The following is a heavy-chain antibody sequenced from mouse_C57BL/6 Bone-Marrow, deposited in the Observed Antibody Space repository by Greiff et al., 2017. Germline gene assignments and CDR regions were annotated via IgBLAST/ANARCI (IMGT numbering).Heavy chain of an antibody. CDR2: ISRGSSTN. Sequence: EVQLVQSGGGLVKPGGSLKLSCAASGFTFSDYGMHWVRQAPEKGLEWVAYISRGSSTNYYADTVKGRFTIARDNAKNTLFLQRTSLGSEDTAMYYCARSGSGDYWGQGTTLTVSS. CDR1: GFTFSDYG. D-gene: IGHD1-3*01. J-gene: IGHJ2*01. CDR3: ARSGSGDY. V-gene: IGHV5-17*01.